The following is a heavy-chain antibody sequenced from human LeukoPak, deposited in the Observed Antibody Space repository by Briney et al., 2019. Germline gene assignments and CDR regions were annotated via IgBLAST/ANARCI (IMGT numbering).Heavy chain of an antibody. CDR2: IYYSGST. CDR1: GGSISTYY. V-gene: IGHV4-59*08. J-gene: IGHJ4*02. Sequence: SETLSLTCTVSGGSISTYYWNWIRQPPGKGLEWIGYIYYSGSTNYDPSLKSRVTISVDTSKNQFSLKLSSVTAADTAVYYCARRPYYYDSSCYYYSYFDYWGQGTLVTVSS. D-gene: IGHD3-22*01. CDR3: ARRPYYYDSSCYYYSYFDY.